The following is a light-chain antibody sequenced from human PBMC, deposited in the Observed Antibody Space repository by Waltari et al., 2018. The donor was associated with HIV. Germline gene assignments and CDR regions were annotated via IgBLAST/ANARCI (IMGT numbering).Light chain of an antibody. V-gene: IGLV2-14*01. CDR2: EVT. CDR1: SSDVGDYNY. Sequence: QSALTQPASVSGSPGQSLTISCTGTSSDVGDYNYVSWYQQHPGKAPKLMIYEVTNRPSGVSNRFSGSKSGNTASLIISGLQAEDEADYYCSSYTSSSTVVFGGGTKLTVL. J-gene: IGLJ2*01. CDR3: SSYTSSSTVV.